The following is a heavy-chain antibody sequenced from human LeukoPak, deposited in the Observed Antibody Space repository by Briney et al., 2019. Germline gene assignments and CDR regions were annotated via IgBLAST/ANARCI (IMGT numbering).Heavy chain of an antibody. CDR1: GFTFSSYE. J-gene: IGHJ5*02. V-gene: IGHV3-48*03. Sequence: GSLRLSCAASGFTFSSYEMNWVRQAPGKGLEWVSYISSSGSTIYYADSVKGRFTISRDNAKNTLYLQMNSLRAEDTAVYYCARSSGYRFDPWGQGTLVTVSS. CDR2: ISSSGSTI. CDR3: ARSSGYRFDP. D-gene: IGHD5-18*01.